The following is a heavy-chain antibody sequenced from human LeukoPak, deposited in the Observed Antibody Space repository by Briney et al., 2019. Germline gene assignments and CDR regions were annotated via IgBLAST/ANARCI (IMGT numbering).Heavy chain of an antibody. CDR2: IYYSGST. CDR1: GGSFSGYY. V-gene: IGHV4-30-4*08. D-gene: IGHD3-10*01. Sequence: NPSETLSLTCAVYGGSFSGYYWSWIRQPPGKGLEWIGYIYYSGSTYYNPSLKSRVTISVDTSKNQFSLKLSSVTAADTAVYYCARESGPKEGVRGLDYWGQGTLVTVSS. J-gene: IGHJ4*02. CDR3: ARESGPKEGVRGLDY.